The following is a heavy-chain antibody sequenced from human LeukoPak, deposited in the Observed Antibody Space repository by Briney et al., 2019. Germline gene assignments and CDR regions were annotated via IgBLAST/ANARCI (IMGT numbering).Heavy chain of an antibody. J-gene: IGHJ4*02. CDR2: ISYDGSNK. V-gene: IGHV3-30*18. CDR3: AKDGKRGWYDLDY. Sequence: PGGSLRLSCAASGFTFSSYSMNWVRKAPGKGLEWVAVISYDGSNKYYADSVKGRFTISRDNSKNTLYLQMNSLRAEDTAEYYCAKDGKRGWYDLDYWGQGTLVTVSS. CDR1: GFTFSSYS. D-gene: IGHD6-19*01.